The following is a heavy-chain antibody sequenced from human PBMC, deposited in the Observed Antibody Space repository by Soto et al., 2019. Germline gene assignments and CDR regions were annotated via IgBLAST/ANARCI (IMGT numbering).Heavy chain of an antibody. CDR3: ARSQYDFWSGNYYYYGMDV. V-gene: IGHV4-34*01. J-gene: IGHJ6*02. D-gene: IGHD3-3*01. CDR2: INHSGST. Sequence: SETLSLTCTAYSGSFNDYYWAWIRQPPGKGLEWIGEINHSGSTNYNPSLKSRVTISVDTSKAQVSLKMTSVTAADTAVYYCARSQYDFWSGNYYYYGMDVWGQGTTVTVS. CDR1: SGSFNDYY.